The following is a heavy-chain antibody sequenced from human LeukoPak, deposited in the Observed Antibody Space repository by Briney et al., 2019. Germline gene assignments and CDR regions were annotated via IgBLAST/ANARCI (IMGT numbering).Heavy chain of an antibody. CDR2: IFHTGTT. Sequence: PSETLSLTCAVSGTSISNNNWWNWVRQPPGKGLEWVGDIFHTGTTNYNPSLKSRVTISVDTSKNQFSLKLSSVTAADTAVYYCAAPPEQQLVPEYFQHWGQGTLVTVSS. CDR1: GTSISNNNW. V-gene: IGHV4-4*02. D-gene: IGHD6-13*01. J-gene: IGHJ1*01. CDR3: AAPPEQQLVPEYFQH.